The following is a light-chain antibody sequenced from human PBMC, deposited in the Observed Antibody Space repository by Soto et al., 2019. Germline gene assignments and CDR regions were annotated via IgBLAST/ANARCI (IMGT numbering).Light chain of an antibody. Sequence: EIVLTQSPGTLSLSPGERATLSCRASQSVSSIYLAWYQQKLGQAPRLLIYAASSRATGIPDRFSGSGSGTDFTLTISRLEPEDFAVYYCQQYGSSPPTWTFGQGTKVEIK. CDR1: QSVSSIY. CDR3: QQYGSSPPTWT. V-gene: IGKV3-20*01. J-gene: IGKJ1*01. CDR2: AAS.